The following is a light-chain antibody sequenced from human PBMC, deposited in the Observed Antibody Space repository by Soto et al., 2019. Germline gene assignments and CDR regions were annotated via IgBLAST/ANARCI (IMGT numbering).Light chain of an antibody. V-gene: IGKV3-15*01. CDR3: QQYNNWPLT. CDR2: GAS. J-gene: IGKJ4*01. CDR1: QSVSSN. Sequence: EIGITQSPATLSVSQGERDTLPCRASQSVSSNLAWYQQKPGQAPRLLIYGASTRATGIPARFSGSGSGTEFTLTISSLQSEDFAVYYCQQYNNWPLTFGGGTKVDIK.